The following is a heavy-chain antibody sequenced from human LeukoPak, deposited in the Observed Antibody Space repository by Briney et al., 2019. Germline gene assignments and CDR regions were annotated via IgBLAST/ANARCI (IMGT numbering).Heavy chain of an antibody. Sequence: SETLSLTCTVSGGSISSYYWSWIRQPAGKGLEWIGRIYTSGSTNYNPSLKSRVTMSLDTSKNQFSPKLSSVTAADTAVYYCARDENGYVWGSFRAWGQGTLVTVSS. CDR3: ARDENGYVWGSFRA. V-gene: IGHV4-4*07. CDR1: GGSISSYY. D-gene: IGHD3-16*02. J-gene: IGHJ5*02. CDR2: IYTSGST.